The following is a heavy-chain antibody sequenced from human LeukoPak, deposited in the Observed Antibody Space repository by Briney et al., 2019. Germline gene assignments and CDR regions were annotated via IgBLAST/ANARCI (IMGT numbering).Heavy chain of an antibody. CDR1: GFTFISYW. Sequence: PGGSLRLSCAASGFTFISYWLTWVRQAPGKGLEWVANIKQDGSEKYYVGSVKGRFTISRDNAKNSLYLQMNSLRAEDTAVYYCARVQRGYSYNPLGYYYYYMDVWGKGTTVTVS. CDR3: ARVQRGYSYNPLGYYYYYMDV. V-gene: IGHV3-7*01. J-gene: IGHJ6*03. CDR2: IKQDGSEK. D-gene: IGHD5-18*01.